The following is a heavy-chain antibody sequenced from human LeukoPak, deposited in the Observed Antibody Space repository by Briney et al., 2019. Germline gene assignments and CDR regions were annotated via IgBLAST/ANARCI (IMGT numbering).Heavy chain of an antibody. CDR2: IWYDGSKK. D-gene: IGHD3-10*01. V-gene: IGHV3-33*08. CDR3: ARDGGSGIDY. CDR1: GFTFSSYA. J-gene: IGHJ4*02. Sequence: GGSLRLSCAASGFTFSSYAMSWVRQAPGKGLEWVAVIWYDGSKKFYGDSVKGRFTVSRDTSENTMYLQMNTLRAEDTAVYYCARDGGSGIDYWGQGTLVTVYS.